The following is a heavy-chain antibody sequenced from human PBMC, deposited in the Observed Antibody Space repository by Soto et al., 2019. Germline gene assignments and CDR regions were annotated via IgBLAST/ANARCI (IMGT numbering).Heavy chain of an antibody. V-gene: IGHV1-46*01. Sequence: RRWIRPTTEQGLEWMGIINPSGGSTSYAQKFQGRVTMTRDTSTSTVYMELSSLRSEDTAVYYCARGAGRAAAGTGGSFYLDYWGEVTMVT. CDR2: INPSGGST. J-gene: IGHJ4*02. CDR3: ARGAGRAAAGTGGSFYLDY. D-gene: IGHD6-13*01.